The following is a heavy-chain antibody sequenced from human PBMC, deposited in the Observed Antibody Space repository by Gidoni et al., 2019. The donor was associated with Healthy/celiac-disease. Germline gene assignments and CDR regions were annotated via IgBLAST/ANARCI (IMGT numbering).Heavy chain of an antibody. CDR2: INPNSGGT. D-gene: IGHD2-2*01. CDR3: AREGGSLGYCSSTSCFPGD. J-gene: IGHJ4*02. CDR1: GYTFTGYY. Sequence: QVQLVQSGAEVKKPGASVKVSCKASGYTFTGYYIHWVRQAPGQGLEWMGWINPNSGGTNYAQKFQGRVTMTRDTSISTAYMELSRLRSDDTAVYYCAREGGSLGYCSSTSCFPGDWGQGTLVTVSS. V-gene: IGHV1-2*02.